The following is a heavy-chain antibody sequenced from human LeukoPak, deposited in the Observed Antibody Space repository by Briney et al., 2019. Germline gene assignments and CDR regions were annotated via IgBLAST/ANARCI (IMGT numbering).Heavy chain of an antibody. J-gene: IGHJ4*02. CDR3: ARHGDWLPAAIGFDY. CDR2: IYDSGST. D-gene: IGHD2-2*01. Sequence: SETLSLTCTASGGSISSSSYYWGWIRQPPGKGLEWIGSIYDSGSTYYNSSLKGRVTISVDTSKNQFSLKLSSVTAADTAVYYCARHGDWLPAAIGFDYWGQGTLVTVSS. CDR1: GGSISSSSYY. V-gene: IGHV4-39*01.